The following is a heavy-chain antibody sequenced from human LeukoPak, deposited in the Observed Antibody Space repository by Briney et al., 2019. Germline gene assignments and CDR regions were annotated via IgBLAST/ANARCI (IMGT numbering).Heavy chain of an antibody. Sequence: SETLSLTCAVYGGSFSGYYWSWIRQPPGKGLEWIGEINHSGSTNYNPSLKSRVTMSVDTSKNQFSLKLSSVTAADTAVYYCALGDRVGFDYWGQGTLVTVSS. V-gene: IGHV4-34*01. CDR2: INHSGST. CDR3: ALGDRVGFDY. D-gene: IGHD3-16*01. CDR1: GGSFSGYY. J-gene: IGHJ4*02.